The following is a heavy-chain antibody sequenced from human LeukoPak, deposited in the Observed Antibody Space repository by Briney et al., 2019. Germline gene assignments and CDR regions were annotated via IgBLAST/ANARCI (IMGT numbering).Heavy chain of an antibody. D-gene: IGHD6-13*01. J-gene: IGHJ4*02. CDR3: ARDGSNPYFDY. CDR2: INRDGSEK. CDR1: GFSFTSYW. Sequence: GGSLRLSCAASGFSFTSYWMSWVRQAPGQGLEWVANINRDGSEKYYVDSVKGRFTISRDNGKNSLHLQMNSLRAEDTAVYFCARDGSNPYFDYWGQGSLVTVSS. V-gene: IGHV3-7*01.